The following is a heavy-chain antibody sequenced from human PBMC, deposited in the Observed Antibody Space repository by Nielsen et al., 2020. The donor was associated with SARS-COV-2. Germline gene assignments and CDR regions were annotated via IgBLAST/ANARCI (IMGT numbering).Heavy chain of an antibody. CDR2: TSFDGTNK. Sequence: GGSLRLSCAASGFTFSHYAMYWVRQAPGKGLDWVAATSFDGTNKYYADSVKGRFTISRDNSKNTLYLQMDSLRNEDSAMYYCAMLPRDTSTMEGADYWGRGTLVTVPS. V-gene: IGHV3-30-3*01. CDR1: GFTFSHYA. J-gene: IGHJ4*02. CDR3: AMLPRDTSTMEGADY. D-gene: IGHD5-18*01.